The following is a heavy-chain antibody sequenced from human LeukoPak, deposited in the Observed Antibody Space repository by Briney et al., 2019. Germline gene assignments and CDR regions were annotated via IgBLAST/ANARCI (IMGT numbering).Heavy chain of an antibody. CDR2: IWYDGSNK. CDR1: GFTFSRYG. J-gene: IGHJ4*02. V-gene: IGHV3-33*06. CDR3: AKDLDLYYDSSGHDY. Sequence: GGSLRLSCAASGFTFSRYGMHWVRQAPGKGLEWVAVIWYDGSNKYYADSVKGRFTISRDNSKNTLYLQMNSLRAEDTAVYYCAKDLDLYYDSSGHDYWGQGTLVTVSS. D-gene: IGHD3-22*01.